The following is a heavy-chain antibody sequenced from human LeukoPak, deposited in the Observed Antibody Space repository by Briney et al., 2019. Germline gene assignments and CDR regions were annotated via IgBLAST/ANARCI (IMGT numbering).Heavy chain of an antibody. V-gene: IGHV4-34*01. Sequence: SETLSLTCAVYGGSFSGYYWSWIRQPPGKGLEWIGEINHSGSTNYNPSLKSRVTISVDTSKNQFSLKLSSVTAADTAVYYCARDLRVLNYDILTGYYGSGAFDIWGQGTMVTVSS. J-gene: IGHJ3*02. D-gene: IGHD3-9*01. CDR2: INHSGST. CDR3: ARDLRVLNYDILTGYYGSGAFDI. CDR1: GGSFSGYY.